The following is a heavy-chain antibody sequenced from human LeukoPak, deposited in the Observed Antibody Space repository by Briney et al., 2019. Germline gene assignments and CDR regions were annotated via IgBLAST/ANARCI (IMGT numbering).Heavy chain of an antibody. CDR2: ISAYNGNT. J-gene: IGHJ4*02. V-gene: IGHV1-18*01. CDR1: GYTFTSYG. D-gene: IGHD4-17*01. CDR3: ARERDGDYVGDFDY. Sequence: ASVKVSCKASGYTFTSYGISWVRQAPGQGLEWMGWISAYNGNTNYAQKLQGRVTMTTDTSTSTAYMELRSLRSDDTAVHYCARERDGDYVGDFDYWGQGTLVTVSS.